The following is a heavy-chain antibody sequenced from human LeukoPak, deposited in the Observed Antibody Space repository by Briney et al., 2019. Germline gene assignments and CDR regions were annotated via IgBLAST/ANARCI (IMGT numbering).Heavy chain of an antibody. Sequence: ASVEVSCEASRYTFTLYYMHCVRHTPGQGLEGMVILRPGGGSTRYAQKFQGRCTMTRDMSTSTVYMELSSIRSEDTAVYYCGRIMGTDFWSGYEYWGQGTLVTVSS. CDR2: LRPGGGST. CDR1: RYTFTLYY. V-gene: IGHV1-46*01. D-gene: IGHD3-3*01. CDR3: GRIMGTDFWSGYEY. J-gene: IGHJ4*02.